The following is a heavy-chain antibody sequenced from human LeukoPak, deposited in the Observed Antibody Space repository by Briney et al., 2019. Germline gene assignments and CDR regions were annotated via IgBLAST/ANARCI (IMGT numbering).Heavy chain of an antibody. V-gene: IGHV4-59*08. CDR2: IFYNGDT. CDR3: ARVTFGMDV. CDR1: GFSISGHY. J-gene: IGHJ6*02. Sequence: SETLSLTCTASGFSISGHYRSWIRQPPGKGLEWIAHIFYNGDTKYKPSLKGRFTISRDTSHNQLSLKLTCLSAADTAVYFCARVTFGMDVWGQGNTDTVS.